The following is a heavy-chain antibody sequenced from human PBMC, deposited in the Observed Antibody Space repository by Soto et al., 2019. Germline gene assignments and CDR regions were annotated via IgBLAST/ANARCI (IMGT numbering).Heavy chain of an antibody. D-gene: IGHD2-8*01. CDR2: ISGGGSGT. V-gene: IGHV3-23*01. CDR3: AEGHKRTFRFNWFDN. Sequence: EMQLSESGGGLVQPGGSLRLSCADSGFTFGSYAMSWVRQAPGKGLEWVSAISGGGSGTYSADSVKGRFTICRDNAKNTLSMHMNSLRVETTAIYYCAEGHKRTFRFNWFDNWCQGTLVTVSS. CDR1: GFTFGSYA. J-gene: IGHJ5*02.